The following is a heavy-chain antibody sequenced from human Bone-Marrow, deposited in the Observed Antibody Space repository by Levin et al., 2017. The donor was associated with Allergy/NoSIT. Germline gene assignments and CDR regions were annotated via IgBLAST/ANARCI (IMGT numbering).Heavy chain of an antibody. Sequence: GGSLRLPCAASGFIFSTYTMNWVRQAPGKGLEWVSSISGTSGRTYYGDSVQGRFTISRDNSKNTLHLQMNSLRVEDTAIYYCAKDPQLWLFDFWGQGAQVTVSS. CDR1: GFIFSTYT. V-gene: IGHV3-23*01. J-gene: IGHJ4*02. CDR3: AKDPQLWLFDF. D-gene: IGHD5-18*01. CDR2: ISGTSGRT.